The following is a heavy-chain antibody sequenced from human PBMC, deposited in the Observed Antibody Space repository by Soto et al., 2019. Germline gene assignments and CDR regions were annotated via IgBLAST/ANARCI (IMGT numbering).Heavy chain of an antibody. CDR3: ARGNHRWLQLWYFDL. CDR1: GGTFSNYP. J-gene: IGHJ2*01. V-gene: IGHV1-69*13. Sequence: GASVKVSCKASGGTFSNYPISWVRQAPGQGLEWMGGIIPIFGTVNYAQKFQGRVTITADESTSTAYMELSSLRSEDMAVYYCARGNHRWLQLWYFDLWGRGTLVTVSS. CDR2: IIPIFGTV. D-gene: IGHD5-12*01.